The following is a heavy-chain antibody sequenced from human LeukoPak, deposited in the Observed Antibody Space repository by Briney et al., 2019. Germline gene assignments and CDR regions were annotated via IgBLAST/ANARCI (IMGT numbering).Heavy chain of an antibody. Sequence: SLRLSCAASGFTFDDYAMHWVRQAPGKGLEWVSGISWNSGSIGYADSVKGRFTISRDNAKNSLYLQMNSLRAEDTALYYCAKDSGSYYDAFGIWGQGTMVTVSS. CDR1: GFTFDDYA. D-gene: IGHD1-26*01. V-gene: IGHV3-9*01. CDR3: AKDSGSYYDAFGI. CDR2: ISWNSGSI. J-gene: IGHJ3*02.